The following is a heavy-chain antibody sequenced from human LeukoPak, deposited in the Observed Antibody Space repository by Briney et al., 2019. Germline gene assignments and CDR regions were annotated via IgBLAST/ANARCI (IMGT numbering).Heavy chain of an antibody. V-gene: IGHV4-61*08. CDR2: IYYSGST. Sequence: PPETLSLTCTVSGGSISSGDYYWSWLRQPQGKGLEWIGYIYYSGSTNYNPSLKSRVTISVDTSKNQFSLKLSSVTAADTAVYYCARVVPAAMGFDYWGQGTLVTVSS. J-gene: IGHJ4*02. CDR3: ARVVPAAMGFDY. CDR1: GGSISSGDYY. D-gene: IGHD2-2*01.